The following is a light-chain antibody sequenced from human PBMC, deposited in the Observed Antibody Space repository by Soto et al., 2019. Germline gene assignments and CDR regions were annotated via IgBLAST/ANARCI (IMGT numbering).Light chain of an antibody. V-gene: IGLV2-8*01. CDR3: GSKAGSNKHVM. Sequence: QSALTRPPSASGSPGQSVTISCAGSSSDIGASNSVSWYQQHPGKAPKLLISEVTKRPSGVPDRFSGSKSGNTASLTVSGLQADDEADYYCGSKAGSNKHVMFGGGTKVTVL. J-gene: IGLJ3*02. CDR2: EVT. CDR1: SSDIGASNS.